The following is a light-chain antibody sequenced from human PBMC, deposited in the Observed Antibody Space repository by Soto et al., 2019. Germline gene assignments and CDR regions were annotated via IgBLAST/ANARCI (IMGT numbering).Light chain of an antibody. V-gene: IGLV2-8*01. CDR3: SSYAGSNAVV. J-gene: IGLJ2*01. CDR1: SSDVGGYNY. Sequence: QSALTQPPSASGSPGQSVAISCTGASSDVGGYNYVSWYQQHPGKAPKLMIYEVNKRPSGVPDRFSGSKSGNTASLTGSGLQAEDEADYYCSSYAGSNAVVFGGGTQLTVL. CDR2: EVN.